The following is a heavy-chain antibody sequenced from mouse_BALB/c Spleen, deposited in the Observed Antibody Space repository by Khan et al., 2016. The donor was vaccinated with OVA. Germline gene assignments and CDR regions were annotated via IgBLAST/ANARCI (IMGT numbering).Heavy chain of an antibody. D-gene: IGHD1-1*02. CDR1: GYSFTDYL. V-gene: IGHV1-54*01. Sequence: QVQLKQSGAELVRPWTSVKVSCKASGYSFTDYLIDWVNQRPGQGLEWIGVINPGSGGTNYNEKFTGKATLTADKSSRTDFMQLSSLTADDSAVYYCARGGYGSLAYWGQGTLVTVSP. CDR3: ARGGYGSLAY. J-gene: IGHJ3*01. CDR2: INPGSGGT.